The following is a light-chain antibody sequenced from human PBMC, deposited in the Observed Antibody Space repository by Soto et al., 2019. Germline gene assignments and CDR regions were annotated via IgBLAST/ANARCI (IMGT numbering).Light chain of an antibody. CDR3: MQYLSAPHT. CDR2: ATS. Sequence: EIVLTQSPGTLSLSPGERATLSCRASQSVSSSFFAWYQHTPGQAPRLLIYATSSKATGIPDRFSGSGSGTDFTLTISRLEHEEFAVYDCMQYLSAPHTFGQGTKLEI. J-gene: IGKJ2*01. V-gene: IGKV3-20*01. CDR1: QSVSSSF.